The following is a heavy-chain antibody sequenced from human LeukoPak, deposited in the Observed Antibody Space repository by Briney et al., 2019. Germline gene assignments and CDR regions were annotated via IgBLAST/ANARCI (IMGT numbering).Heavy chain of an antibody. CDR1: GFIFNNYA. Sequence: GGSLRLSCAGSGFIFNNYAMHWVRQPPGKGLEWVSGISWNSGSIDYADSVKGRFTISRDNAKNSLYLQMNSLRAEDSAFYYCAKATYSTSPRYYFDYWGQGNLVTVSS. D-gene: IGHD2-2*01. J-gene: IGHJ4*02. CDR3: AKATYSTSPRYYFDY. CDR2: ISWNSGSI. V-gene: IGHV3-9*01.